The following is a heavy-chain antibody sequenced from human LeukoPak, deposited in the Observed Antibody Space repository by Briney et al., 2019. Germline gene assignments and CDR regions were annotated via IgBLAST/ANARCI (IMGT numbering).Heavy chain of an antibody. Sequence: GGSLRLSCAASGFTVSTNYMNWVRQAPGKGLEWVSAISGIGDRTYYADSVKGRFTISRDNSKNTLYLQMNSLRAEDTALYYCAKDMGNTALLRWFDPWGQGTLVTVSS. V-gene: IGHV3-23*01. CDR1: GFTVSTNY. CDR3: AKDMGNTALLRWFDP. CDR2: ISGIGDRT. J-gene: IGHJ5*02. D-gene: IGHD2/OR15-2a*01.